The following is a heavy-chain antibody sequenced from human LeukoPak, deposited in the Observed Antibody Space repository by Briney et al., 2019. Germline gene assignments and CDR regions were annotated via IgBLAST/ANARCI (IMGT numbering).Heavy chain of an antibody. V-gene: IGHV3-21*04. CDR1: GFTFSSYS. Sequence: PGGSLRLSCAASGFTFSSYSMNWVRQAPGKGLEWVSSISSSSSYIYYADSVKGRFTISRDNAKNSLYLQMNSLRAEDTAVYYCAKEPRIAVDGRIYWGQGTLVTVSS. CDR3: AKEPRIAVDGRIY. J-gene: IGHJ4*02. D-gene: IGHD6-19*01. CDR2: ISSSSSYI.